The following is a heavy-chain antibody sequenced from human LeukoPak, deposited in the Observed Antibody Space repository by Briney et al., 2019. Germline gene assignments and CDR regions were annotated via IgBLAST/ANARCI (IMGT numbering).Heavy chain of an antibody. CDR3: ARGLYSSSAIDY. V-gene: IGHV3-30*04. CDR2: ISYDGSNK. Sequence: GGSLRLSCAASGFTFSSYAMHWVRQAPGKGLGWVAVISYDGSNKYYADSVKGRFTISRDNSKNTLYLQMNSLRAEDTAVYYCARGLYSSSAIDYWGQGTLVTVSS. D-gene: IGHD6-6*01. J-gene: IGHJ4*02. CDR1: GFTFSSYA.